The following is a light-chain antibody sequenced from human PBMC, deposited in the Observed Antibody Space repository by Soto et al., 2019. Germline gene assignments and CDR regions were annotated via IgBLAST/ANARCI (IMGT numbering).Light chain of an antibody. Sequence: IVMTQSPATLSVSPGEKVTLSCRASQSVSSNLAWYQQKPGQAPRLLIYGASSRATGIPDRFSGSGSGTDFTLTISRLEPEDFAVYYCQQHGSSPITFGQGTRLEIK. V-gene: IGKV3-20*01. CDR3: QQHGSSPIT. CDR1: QSVSSN. CDR2: GAS. J-gene: IGKJ5*01.